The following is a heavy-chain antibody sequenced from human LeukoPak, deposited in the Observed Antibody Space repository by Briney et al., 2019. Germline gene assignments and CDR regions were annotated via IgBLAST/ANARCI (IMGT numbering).Heavy chain of an antibody. V-gene: IGHV4-38-2*02. CDR1: GYSISSGYY. Sequence: PSETLSLTCAVSGYSISSGYYWGWIRQPPGKGLEWIGSIYHSGSTYYNPSLKSRVTISVDTSKNQFSLKLSSVTAADTAIYYCAKETSGYCDGGTCYSYHYFDYWGQGILVTVSS. D-gene: IGHD2-15*01. CDR3: AKETSGYCDGGTCYSYHYFDY. J-gene: IGHJ4*02. CDR2: IYHSGST.